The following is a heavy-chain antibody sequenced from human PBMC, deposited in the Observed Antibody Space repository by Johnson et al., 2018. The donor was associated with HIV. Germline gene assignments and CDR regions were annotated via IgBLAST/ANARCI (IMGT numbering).Heavy chain of an antibody. J-gene: IGHJ3*02. V-gene: IGHV3-66*01. D-gene: IGHD2-2*01. CDR3: ARRSAIKDAFDI. CDR1: GFTFSTYA. Sequence: VQLVESGGGLVQPGGSLRLSCAASGFTFSTYAMHWVRQAPGKGLEWVSVIYSGGSTYYADSVKGRFTISRDNSKNTLYLQMNSLRAEDTAVYYCARRSAIKDAFDIWGQGTMVTVSS. CDR2: IYSGGST.